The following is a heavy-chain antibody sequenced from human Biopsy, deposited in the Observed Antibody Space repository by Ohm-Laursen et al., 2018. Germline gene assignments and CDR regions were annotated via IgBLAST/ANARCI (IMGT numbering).Heavy chain of an antibody. D-gene: IGHD4-11*01. CDR2: IKSNTDGGTT. J-gene: IGHJ4*02. CDR1: GFPFSNAW. Sequence: SLRLSCAASGFPFSNAWMTWVRQAPGKGPEWVGHIKSNTDGGTTDYAAPVKGRLTISRDDSKNTVYLQMNSLKTEDTGVYYCTTVASPLYYSSSNRGLVYWGQGTQVTVS. V-gene: IGHV3-15*01. CDR3: TTVASPLYYSSSNRGLVY.